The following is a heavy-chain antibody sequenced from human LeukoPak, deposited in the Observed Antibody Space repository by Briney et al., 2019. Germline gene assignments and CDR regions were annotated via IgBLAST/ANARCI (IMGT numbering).Heavy chain of an antibody. D-gene: IGHD6-6*01. CDR3: ARALRIAARPEYYYYMDV. J-gene: IGHJ6*03. CDR1: GGTFSSYA. CDR2: IIPIFGTA. Sequence: SVKVSCKASGGTFSSYAISWVRQAPGQGLEWMGGIIPIFGTANYAQKFQGRVTITTDESTSTAYMELSSLRSEDTAVYYCARALRIAARPEYYYYMDVWGKGTTVTVSS. V-gene: IGHV1-69*05.